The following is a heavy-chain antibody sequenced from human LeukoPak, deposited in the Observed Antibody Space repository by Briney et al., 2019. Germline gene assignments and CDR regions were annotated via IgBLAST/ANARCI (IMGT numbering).Heavy chain of an antibody. CDR2: IYYSRST. Sequence: SETLSLTCTVSGGSISSSSYYWGWIRQPPGKGLEWIGSIYYSRSTYYNPSLKSRVTISVDTSKNQFSLKLSSVTAADTAVYYCARRRRPSSSSAYFDYWGQGTLVTVSS. J-gene: IGHJ4*02. V-gene: IGHV4-39*01. CDR1: GGSISSSSYY. CDR3: ARRRRPSSSSAYFDY. D-gene: IGHD6-6*01.